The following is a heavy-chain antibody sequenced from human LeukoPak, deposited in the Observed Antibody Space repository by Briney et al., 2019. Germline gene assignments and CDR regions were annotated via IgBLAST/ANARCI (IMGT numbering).Heavy chain of an antibody. CDR3: ARAGYYSDSSGNFDS. Sequence: PSETLSLTCIVSGGSISSGSISCCYWSWIRQPPGKGLERIGYIHDSGSTNYSPSLKGRVNISFDTSKTQVSLKLSSVTAADSAVYFCARAGYYSDSSGNFDSWGQGTLVTVSS. CDR1: GGSISSGSISCCY. J-gene: IGHJ4*02. CDR2: IHDSGST. V-gene: IGHV4-61*01. D-gene: IGHD3-22*01.